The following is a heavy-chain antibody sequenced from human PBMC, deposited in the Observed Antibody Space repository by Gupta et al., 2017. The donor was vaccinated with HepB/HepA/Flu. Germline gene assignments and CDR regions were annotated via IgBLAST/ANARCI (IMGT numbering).Heavy chain of an antibody. CDR2: ISGSGSNT. D-gene: IGHD2-15*01. CDR3: AKWKSGSSDY. Sequence: EVQLLESGGGLVQPGGSLRLSCAASGFTFTTYAMSWVRQAPGKGLEWVSVISGSGSNTNYADSVKGRFTISRDNSKNMVYLQMNSLRDEDTAVYYWAKWKSGSSDYWGQGTLVTGSS. CDR1: GFTFTTYA. V-gene: IGHV3-23*01. J-gene: IGHJ4*02.